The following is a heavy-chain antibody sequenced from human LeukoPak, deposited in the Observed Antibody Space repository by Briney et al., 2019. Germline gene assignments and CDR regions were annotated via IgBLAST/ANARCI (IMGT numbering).Heavy chain of an antibody. CDR2: INHSGST. J-gene: IGHJ6*03. Sequence: RPSETLSLTCAVYGGSFSGYYWSWIRQPPGKGLEWIGEINHSGSTNYNPSLKSRVTISVDTSKNQFSLKLSSVTAADTAVYYCARGLLYCTNGVCYREGYYYYYMDVWGKGTTVTVSS. V-gene: IGHV4-34*01. CDR3: ARGLLYCTNGVCYREGYYYYYMDV. CDR1: GGSFSGYY. D-gene: IGHD2-8*01.